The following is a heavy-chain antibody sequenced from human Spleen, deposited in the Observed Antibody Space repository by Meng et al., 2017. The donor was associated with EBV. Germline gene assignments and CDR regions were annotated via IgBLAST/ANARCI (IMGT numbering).Heavy chain of an antibody. D-gene: IGHD1-14*01. V-gene: IGHV3-74*01. CDR3: SRDLAGSDDF. Sequence: VELVEHGGAVVQPGEFLCLSCAASGFSFISYWMHWVRLIPGKGLVWVSRINEDGATTTYADSVKGRFTISRDNAKNTLYLQMNSLRAEDTALYYCSRDLAGSDDFWGQGTLVTVSS. J-gene: IGHJ4*02. CDR1: GFSFISYW. CDR2: INEDGATT.